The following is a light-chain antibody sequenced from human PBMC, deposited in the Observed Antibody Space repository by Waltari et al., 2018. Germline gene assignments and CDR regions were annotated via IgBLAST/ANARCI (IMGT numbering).Light chain of an antibody. V-gene: IGKV2-28*01. CDR1: QSLLHSNGYNY. Sequence: DIVMIQSPLSLPVTPREPASISCRSSQSLLHSNGYNYLDWYLQKPGQSPQLLIYLGSNRASGVPDRFSGSGSGTDFTLKISRVEAEDVGVYYCMQALETPITFGQGTRLEI. CDR2: LGS. CDR3: MQALETPIT. J-gene: IGKJ5*01.